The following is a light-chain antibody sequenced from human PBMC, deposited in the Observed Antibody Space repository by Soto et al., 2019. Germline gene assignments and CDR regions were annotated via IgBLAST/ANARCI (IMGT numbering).Light chain of an antibody. V-gene: IGKV1-5*03. CDR3: QQYNSYSRT. CDR2: KAS. Sequence: DIQMTPSPSTLSASVGARFTITCRASQSISTLLAWYQQKPGKVPKLLIYKASSLESGVPSRFSGSGSGTEFTLTTSSLQPDDFATYYCQQYNSYSRTCGPGTKV. CDR1: QSISTL. J-gene: IGKJ1*01.